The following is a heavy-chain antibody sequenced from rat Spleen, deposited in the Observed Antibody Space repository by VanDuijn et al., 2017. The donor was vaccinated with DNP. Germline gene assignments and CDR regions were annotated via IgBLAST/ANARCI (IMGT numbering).Heavy chain of an antibody. J-gene: IGHJ2*01. V-gene: IGHV5-22*01. CDR2: IGSDGYAP. CDR1: GFTFSDYY. Sequence: EVQLVESGGGLVQPGRSLKLPCAASGFTFSDYYMAWVRQAPTKGLEWVAYIGSDGYAPYYGDSVKGRFTISRDNAKSTLYLQMNSLRSEDMATYYCIRWNSGHFDYWGQGVMVTVSS. CDR3: IRWNSGHFDY. D-gene: IGHD4-3*01.